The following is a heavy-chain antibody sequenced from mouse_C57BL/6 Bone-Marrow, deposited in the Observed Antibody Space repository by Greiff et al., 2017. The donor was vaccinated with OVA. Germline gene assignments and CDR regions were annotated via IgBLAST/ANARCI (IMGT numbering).Heavy chain of an antibody. Sequence: EVKLVESGGGLVQSGRSLRLSCATSGFTFSDFYMEWVRQAPGKGLEWIAASRNKANDYTTEYSSSVKGRFIVSRDTSQSILYLQMNALRAEDTAIYYCARDAGYGYFDVWGTGTTVTVSS. V-gene: IGHV7-1*01. CDR1: GFTFSDFY. CDR2: SRNKANDYTT. CDR3: ARDAGYGYFDV. J-gene: IGHJ1*03.